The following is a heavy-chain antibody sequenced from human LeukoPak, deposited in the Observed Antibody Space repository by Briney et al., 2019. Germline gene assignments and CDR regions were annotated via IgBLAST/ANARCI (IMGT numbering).Heavy chain of an antibody. J-gene: IGHJ6*02. Sequence: GGSLRLSCAASGSTFSSYAMSGVRQAPGKGLEWVSAISGSGGSTYYADSVKGRFTISRDNSKNTLYLQMNSLRAEGTAVYYCARETDQLLYNYYYGMDVWGQGTTVTVSS. V-gene: IGHV3-23*01. D-gene: IGHD2-2*02. CDR2: ISGSGGST. CDR3: ARETDQLLYNYYYGMDV. CDR1: GSTFSSYA.